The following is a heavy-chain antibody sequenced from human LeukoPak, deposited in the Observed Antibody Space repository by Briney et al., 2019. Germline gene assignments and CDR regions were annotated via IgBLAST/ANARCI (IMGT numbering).Heavy chain of an antibody. J-gene: IGHJ3*02. CDR1: GFTFSSYS. D-gene: IGHD1-1*01. V-gene: IGHV3-21*01. Sequence: GGSLRLSCAASGFTFSSYSMNWVRQAPGKGLEWVSSISSSSSYIYYADSVKGRLTISRDNAKNSLYLQMNSLRAEDTAVYYCARTSGYTDAFDIWGQGTMVTVSS. CDR2: ISSSSSYI. CDR3: ARTSGYTDAFDI.